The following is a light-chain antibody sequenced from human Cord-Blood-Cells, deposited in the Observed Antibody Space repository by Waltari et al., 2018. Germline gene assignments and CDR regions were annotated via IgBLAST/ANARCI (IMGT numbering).Light chain of an antibody. J-gene: IGLJ3*02. V-gene: IGLV2-23*01. CDR2: EGS. Sequence: QSALTQPASVSGSPGQSTTISCTGTSSAVGSYNLVSWYQQHPGKAPKLMIYEGSKRPSGVSNRFSGSKSGNTDSLTISGLQAEDEADYYCCSYAGSNWVFGGGTKLTVL. CDR3: CSYAGSNWV. CDR1: SSAVGSYNL.